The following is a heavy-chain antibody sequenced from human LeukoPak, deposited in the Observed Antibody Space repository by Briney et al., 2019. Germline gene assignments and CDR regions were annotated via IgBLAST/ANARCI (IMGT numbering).Heavy chain of an antibody. CDR1: GFTFINYA. J-gene: IGHJ4*02. CDR3: AKEMIVVVITIELDY. Sequence: PGGSLRLTCSVSGFTFINYAMNWVRQAPGKGLEWVSAISGSGGSTYYADSVKGRFTISRDNSKNTLYLQMNSLRAEDTAVYYCAKEMIVVVITIELDYWGQGTLVTVSS. D-gene: IGHD3-22*01. V-gene: IGHV3-23*01. CDR2: ISGSGGST.